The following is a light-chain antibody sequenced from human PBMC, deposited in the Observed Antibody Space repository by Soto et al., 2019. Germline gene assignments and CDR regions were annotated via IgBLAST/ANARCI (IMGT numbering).Light chain of an antibody. J-gene: IGLJ1*01. V-gene: IGLV2-23*01. CDR1: SSDVGSYNL. CDR3: CSYAGSSTLRV. Sequence: QSALTQPASVSGSPGQSITISCTGTSSDVGSYNLVSWYQQHPGKAPKLMIYEGSKRPSGVSNRFSGSKSGNTASLTISGLQAEDEAHYYCCSYAGSSTLRVFGTGTKVTVL. CDR2: EGS.